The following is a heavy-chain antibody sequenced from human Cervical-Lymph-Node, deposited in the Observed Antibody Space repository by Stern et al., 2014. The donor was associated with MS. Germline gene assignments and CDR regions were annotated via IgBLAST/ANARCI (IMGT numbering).Heavy chain of an antibody. CDR2: IIPILGLP. CDR3: ARGVVSNRATATLHNLFDP. J-gene: IGHJ5*02. CDR1: GGTFSSSYA. V-gene: IGHV1-69*04. D-gene: IGHD1-1*01. Sequence: QVQLMQSGAEVKKPGSSVNVSCMASGGTFSSSYAITWMRQAPGQGLEWMGRIIPILGLPYYAQKFQGRVTITAETSTNTAYMGLNSLTSEDTAVYYCARGVVSNRATATLHNLFDPWGQGTLVTVSS.